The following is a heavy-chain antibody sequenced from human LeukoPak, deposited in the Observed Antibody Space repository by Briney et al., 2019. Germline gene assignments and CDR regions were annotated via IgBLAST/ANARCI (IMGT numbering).Heavy chain of an antibody. CDR3: ARDWGPDSSGPPEVNAFDI. J-gene: IGHJ3*02. D-gene: IGHD3-22*01. Sequence: PSQTLSLTCAVSGGSISSGGYSWSWIRQPPGKGLEWIGYIYHSGSTYYNPSLKSRVTISVDRSKNQFSLKLSSVTAADTAVYYCARDWGPDSSGPPEVNAFDIWGQGTMVTVSS. V-gene: IGHV4-30-2*01. CDR2: IYHSGST. CDR1: GGSISSGGYS.